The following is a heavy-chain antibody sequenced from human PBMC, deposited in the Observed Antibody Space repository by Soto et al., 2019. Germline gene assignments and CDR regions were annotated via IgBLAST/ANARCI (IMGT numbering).Heavy chain of an antibody. D-gene: IGHD4-17*01. V-gene: IGHV1-69*01. Sequence: QVQLVQSGAEVKKPGSSVKVSCKASGGTFSSYAISWVRQAPGQGLEWMGGIIPIFGTANYAQKFQGRVTITADESTSTAYMELSSLRSEDTAVYYCARPHSGVYGLSLYGMDVWGQGTTVTVSS. CDR1: GGTFSSYA. CDR3: ARPHSGVYGLSLYGMDV. J-gene: IGHJ6*02. CDR2: IIPIFGTA.